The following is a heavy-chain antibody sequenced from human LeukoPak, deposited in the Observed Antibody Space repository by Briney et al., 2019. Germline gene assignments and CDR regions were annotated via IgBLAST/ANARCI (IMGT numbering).Heavy chain of an antibody. CDR2: ISDRGST. V-gene: IGHV4-59*01. CDR1: DDSISSYY. J-gene: IGHJ5*02. CDR3: ARLRGYYDSRGYYGWFDP. D-gene: IGHD3-22*01. Sequence: SETLSLTCTVSDDSISSYYWSWIRQPPGKGLEWIGYISDRGSTNYNPSLKSRVTISVDTSKNQFSVKLSSVTAADTAVYYCARLRGYYDSRGYYGWFDPWGQGTLVTVSS.